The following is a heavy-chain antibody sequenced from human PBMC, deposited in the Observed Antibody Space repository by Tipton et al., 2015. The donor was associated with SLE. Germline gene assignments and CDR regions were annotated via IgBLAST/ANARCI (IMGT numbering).Heavy chain of an antibody. Sequence: QLAQSGAEVKKPGASVKVSCKASGYTFTSYGISWVRQAPGQGLEWMGWISAYNGNTNYAQKLQGRVTMTTDTSTSTAYMELRSLRSDDTAVYYCARGGGNDCSSTSCYPYYYYMDVWGKGPTVTVSS. D-gene: IGHD2-2*01. CDR3: ARGGGNDCSSTSCYPYYYYMDV. J-gene: IGHJ6*03. V-gene: IGHV1-18*01. CDR2: ISAYNGNT. CDR1: GYTFTSYG.